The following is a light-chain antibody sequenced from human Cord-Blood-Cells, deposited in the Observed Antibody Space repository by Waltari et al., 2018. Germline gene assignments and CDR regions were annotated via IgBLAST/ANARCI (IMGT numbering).Light chain of an antibody. CDR3: QSYDSSLSGWV. J-gene: IGLJ3*02. V-gene: IGLV1-40*01. CDR2: GNS. CDR1: SSNLGAGYD. Sequence: QSVLTQPPSVSVAPGQRVTISCTGSSSNLGAGYDVHWYQHPPGPAPKLLIYGNSSRPSGGLARFSASKSGTSASLAITGLQAEDEADYYCQSYDSSLSGWVFGGGTKLTVL.